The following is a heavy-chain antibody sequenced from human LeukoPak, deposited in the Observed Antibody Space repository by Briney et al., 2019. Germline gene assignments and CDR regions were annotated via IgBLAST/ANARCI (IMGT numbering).Heavy chain of an antibody. D-gene: IGHD3-10*01. CDR2: ISAYNANT. J-gene: IGHJ4*02. CDR1: GYTFTNYG. CDR3: ARDRGASGKFDS. Sequence: ASVKVSCKASGYTFTNYGIVWVRQAPGQGLEWMGWISAYNANTNYAQNLQGRVTMTTDTSASTVNMELSSLRAEDTAVYYCARDRGASGKFDSWGQGTLVTVSS. V-gene: IGHV1-18*01.